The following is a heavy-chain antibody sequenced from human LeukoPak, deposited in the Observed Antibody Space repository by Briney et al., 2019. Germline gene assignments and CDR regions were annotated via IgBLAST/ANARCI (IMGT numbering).Heavy chain of an antibody. CDR3: ARHGTEKFWSGKPYYFDY. CDR2: IYTSGST. J-gene: IGHJ4*02. D-gene: IGHD3-3*01. V-gene: IGHV4-4*07. Sequence: SETLSLTCTVSGGSISSYYWSWIRQPAGKGLEWIGRIYTSGSTNYNPSLKSRVTMSVDTSKNQFSLKLSSVTAADTAMYYCARHGTEKFWSGKPYYFDYWGQGTLVTVSS. CDR1: GGSISSYY.